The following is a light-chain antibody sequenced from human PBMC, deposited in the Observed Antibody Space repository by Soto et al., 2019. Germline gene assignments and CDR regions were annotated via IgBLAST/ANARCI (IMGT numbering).Light chain of an antibody. J-gene: IGLJ2*01. CDR3: GTWDSSLRGV. CDR1: SSNIGNND. CDR2: DNY. V-gene: IGLV1-51*01. Sequence: QSVLTQPPSVSAAPGQKVTISCSGSSSNIGNNDVSWYQQFPGTAPKLLIYDNYKRPSGIPDRFSGSKSGTSATLGISGLQTWDEADYYCGTWDSSLRGVFGGGTKLIVL.